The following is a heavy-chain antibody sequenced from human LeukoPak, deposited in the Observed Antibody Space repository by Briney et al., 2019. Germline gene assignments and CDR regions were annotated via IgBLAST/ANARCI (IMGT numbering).Heavy chain of an antibody. CDR2: IIPIFGTA. V-gene: IGHV1-69*05. D-gene: IGHD6-19*01. Sequence: GASVKVSCKASGGTFSSYAISWVRQAPGQGLEWMGGIIPIFGTANYAQKFQGRVTITTDESTSTAYMELSSLRSEDTAVYYCARDRLGIAVAGERGDFDYWGQGTLVTVSS. CDR1: GGTFSSYA. CDR3: ARDRLGIAVAGERGDFDY. J-gene: IGHJ4*02.